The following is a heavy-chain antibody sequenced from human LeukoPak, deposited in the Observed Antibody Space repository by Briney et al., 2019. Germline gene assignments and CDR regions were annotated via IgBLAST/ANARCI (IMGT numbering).Heavy chain of an antibody. Sequence: PGGSLRLSCAASRFTFSSYSMNWVRQAPGKGLEWVSSISSSGSYIYYADSVKGRFTISRDNSKNTLSLQMNSLRAEDTAVYYCAKGSGWEVSYYYYYMDVWGKGTTVTISS. CDR1: RFTFSSYS. CDR3: AKGSGWEVSYYYYYMDV. J-gene: IGHJ6*03. V-gene: IGHV3-21*01. D-gene: IGHD1-26*01. CDR2: ISSSGSYI.